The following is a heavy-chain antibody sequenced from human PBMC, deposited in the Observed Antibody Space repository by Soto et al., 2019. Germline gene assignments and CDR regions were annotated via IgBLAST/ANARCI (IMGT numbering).Heavy chain of an antibody. Sequence: PGGSLRLSCAASGFTFSSYSMNWVRQAPGKGPEWVSSISSSSSYIYYADSVKGRFTISRDNAKNSLYLQMNSLRAEDTAVYYCARAPYSNYGVIPIKFDYWGQGTLVTVSS. V-gene: IGHV3-21*01. J-gene: IGHJ4*02. D-gene: IGHD4-4*01. CDR1: GFTFSSYS. CDR2: ISSSSSYI. CDR3: ARAPYSNYGVIPIKFDY.